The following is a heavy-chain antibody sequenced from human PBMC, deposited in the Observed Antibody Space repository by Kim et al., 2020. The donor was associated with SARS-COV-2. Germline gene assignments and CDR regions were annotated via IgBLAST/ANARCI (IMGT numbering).Heavy chain of an antibody. D-gene: IGHD3-10*01. CDR2: VYHTGTT. CDR3: ARDRFHYGKPFDY. V-gene: IGHV4-4*02. Sequence: SETLSLICDVSGASFSSSHWWSWVRQSPGKGLEWIGQVYHTGTTNYNPSLESRVTISQDKSKNQLSLTLTSVTAADTGVHYCARDRFHYGKPFDYWGQ. J-gene: IGHJ4*02. CDR1: GASFSSSHW.